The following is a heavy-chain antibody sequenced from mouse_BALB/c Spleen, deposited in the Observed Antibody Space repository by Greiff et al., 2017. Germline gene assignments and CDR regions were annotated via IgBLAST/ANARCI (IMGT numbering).Heavy chain of an antibody. J-gene: IGHJ2*01. CDR2: IWSGGST. CDR3: ARNGEAYFDY. V-gene: IGHV2-2*02. CDR1: GFSLTSYG. Sequence: QAQLQQSGPGLVQPSQSLSITCTVSGFSLTSYGVHWVRQSPGKGLEWLGVIWSGGSTDYNAAFISRLSISKDNSKSQVFFKMNSLQANDTAIYYCARNGEAYFDYWGQGTTLTVSS.